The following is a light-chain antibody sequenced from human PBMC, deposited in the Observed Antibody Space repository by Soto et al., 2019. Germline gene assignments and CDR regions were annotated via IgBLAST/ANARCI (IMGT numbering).Light chain of an antibody. J-gene: IGKJ5*01. CDR1: QSVSSSY. Sequence: EIVLTQSPGTLSLSPGERATLSCRASQSVSSSYLAWYQQKPGQAPRLIIYDASSRATGIPDRFSGSGSGTDFTLTISRLEPEDFAVYYWQQYGSSSEITFGQGTRLEIK. CDR2: DAS. CDR3: QQYGSSSEIT. V-gene: IGKV3-20*01.